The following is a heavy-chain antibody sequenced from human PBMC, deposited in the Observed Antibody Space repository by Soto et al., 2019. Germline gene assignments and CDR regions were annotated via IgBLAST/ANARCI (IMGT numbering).Heavy chain of an antibody. CDR1: GFTFSSYA. CDR3: AKGDGIAVADSAAFDI. J-gene: IGHJ3*02. Sequence: HPGGSLRLSCAATGFTFSSYAMSWVRQAPGKGLEWVSGLSGSGGSTYYADSVKGRFTISRDNSKNTLYLQMNSLRAEDTAVYYCAKGDGIAVADSAAFDIWGQGTMVTVSS. CDR2: LSGSGGST. V-gene: IGHV3-23*01. D-gene: IGHD6-19*01.